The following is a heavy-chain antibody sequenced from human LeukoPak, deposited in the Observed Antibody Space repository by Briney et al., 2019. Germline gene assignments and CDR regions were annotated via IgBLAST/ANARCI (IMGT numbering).Heavy chain of an antibody. CDR3: ARVSEYSSPSSAFDI. D-gene: IGHD6-6*01. Sequence: PSETLSLTCTVSGGSINGYYWSWVRLPPGKGLEWIGYIHYSGSTNYSPSLRSRLTVSVDTSKNQFSLKLSSVTAADTAVYYCARVSEYSSPSSAFDIWGQGTMVTVSS. CDR2: IHYSGST. J-gene: IGHJ3*02. V-gene: IGHV4-59*01. CDR1: GGSINGYY.